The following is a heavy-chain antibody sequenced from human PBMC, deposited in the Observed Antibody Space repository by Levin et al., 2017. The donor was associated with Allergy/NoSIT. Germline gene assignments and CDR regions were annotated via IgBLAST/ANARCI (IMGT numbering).Heavy chain of an antibody. Sequence: PGGSLRLSCAASGFTFSSYWMSWVRQAPGKGLEWVANIKQDGSEKYYVDSVKGRFTISRDNAKNSLYLQMNSLRAEDTAVYYCARDLASNSGYDFDYYYYYGMDVWGQGTTVTVSS. D-gene: IGHD5-12*01. J-gene: IGHJ6*02. CDR1: GFTFSSYW. CDR3: ARDLASNSGYDFDYYYYYGMDV. V-gene: IGHV3-7*01. CDR2: IKQDGSEK.